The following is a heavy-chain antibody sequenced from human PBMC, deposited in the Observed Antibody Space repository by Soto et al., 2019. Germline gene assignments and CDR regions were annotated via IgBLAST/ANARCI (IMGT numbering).Heavy chain of an antibody. CDR2: IYSGSST. J-gene: IGHJ3*02. D-gene: IGHD3-22*01. CDR1: GFTVSSNY. Sequence: PGGSLRLSCAASGFTVSSNYMSWVRQAPGKGLEWVSVIYSGSSTYYADSVKGRFTISRDNSKNTLYLQMNSLRAEDTAVYYCARWKPDDSSGYYYPSDAFDIWGQGTMVTVSS. V-gene: IGHV3-53*01. CDR3: ARWKPDDSSGYYYPSDAFDI.